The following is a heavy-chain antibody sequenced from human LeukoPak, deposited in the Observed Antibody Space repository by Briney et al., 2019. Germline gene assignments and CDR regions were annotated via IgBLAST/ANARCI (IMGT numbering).Heavy chain of an antibody. Sequence: SETLSLTCIVSGGSISSYYWSWIRQPPGKGLEWIGYIYYSGSTNYNPSLKSRATISVDTSKNQSSLKLSSVTAADTAVYYCARLKEDYGGNPGHFDYWGQGTLVTVSS. CDR2: IYYSGST. J-gene: IGHJ4*02. CDR3: ARLKEDYGGNPGHFDY. CDR1: GGSISSYY. D-gene: IGHD4-23*01. V-gene: IGHV4-59*01.